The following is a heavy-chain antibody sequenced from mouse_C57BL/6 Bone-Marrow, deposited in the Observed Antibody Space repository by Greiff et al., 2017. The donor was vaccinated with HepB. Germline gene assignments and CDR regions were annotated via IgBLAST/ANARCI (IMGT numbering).Heavy chain of an antibody. CDR2: IYPGGGYT. V-gene: IGHV1-63*01. D-gene: IGHD1-1*01. J-gene: IGHJ2*01. CDR1: GYTFTNYW. Sequence: VMLVESGAELVRPGPSVKMSCKASGYTFTNYWIGWAKQRPGHGLEWIGDIYPGGGYTNYNEKFKGKATLTADKSSSTAYMQFSSLTSEDSAIYYCARLLRYLDYFDYWGQGTTLTVSS. CDR3: ARLLRYLDYFDY.